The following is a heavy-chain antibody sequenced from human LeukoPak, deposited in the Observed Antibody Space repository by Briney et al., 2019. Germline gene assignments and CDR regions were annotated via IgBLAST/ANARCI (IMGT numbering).Heavy chain of an antibody. CDR2: IYHSGST. CDR1: GYSISSGYY. CDR3: ASSLWDFWSGYSFQH. J-gene: IGHJ1*01. D-gene: IGHD3-3*01. Sequence: SETLCLTCTVSGYSISSGYYWGWIRQPPGKGLEWIGSIYHSGSTYYNPSLKSRVTISVDTSKNQFSLKLSSVTAADTAVYYCASSLWDFWSGYSFQHWGQGTLVTVSS. V-gene: IGHV4-38-2*02.